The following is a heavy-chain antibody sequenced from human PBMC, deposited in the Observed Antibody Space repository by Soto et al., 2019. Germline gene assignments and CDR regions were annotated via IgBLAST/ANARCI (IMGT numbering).Heavy chain of an antibody. V-gene: IGHV4-4*07. CDR2: IYTSGST. CDR1: GGSISSYY. J-gene: IGHJ5*02. CDR3: ARIGRIRGYSYGYFDWFDP. Sequence: SETLSLTCTVSGGSISSYYWSWIRQPAGKGLEWIGRIYTSGSTNYNPSLKSRVTMSVDTSKNQFSLKLSSVTAADTAVYYCARIGRIRGYSYGYFDWFDPWGQGTLVTVSS. D-gene: IGHD5-18*01.